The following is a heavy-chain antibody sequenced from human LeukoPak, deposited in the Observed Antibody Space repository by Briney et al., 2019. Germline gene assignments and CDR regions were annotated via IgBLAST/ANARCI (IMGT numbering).Heavy chain of an antibody. V-gene: IGHV1-18*01. Sequence: ASVKVSCKASGYTFTSYGISSVRQAPGQGLEWMGWISAYNGNTNYAQNLQGRVTMTTDTSTSTAYMELRSLRSDDTAVYYCARDWVSTPQLDYWGQGTLVTVSS. D-gene: IGHD5/OR15-5a*01. J-gene: IGHJ4*02. CDR1: GYTFTSYG. CDR3: ARDWVSTPQLDY. CDR2: ISAYNGNT.